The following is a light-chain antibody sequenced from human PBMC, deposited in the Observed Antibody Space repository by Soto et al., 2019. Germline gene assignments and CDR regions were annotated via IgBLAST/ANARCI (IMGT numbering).Light chain of an antibody. CDR1: QSVGTW. CDR2: DAS. V-gene: IGKV1-5*01. CDR3: QQYNSYPGT. J-gene: IGKJ1*01. Sequence: DIHVTQSPSTLCAYLHGLVTFTCRRSQSVGTWLAWYQQKPGRAPNLLIHDASSLESGVPSRFSGSGSGTEFTLTISSLQPDDFATYYCQQYNSYPGTFGQGTKVDIK.